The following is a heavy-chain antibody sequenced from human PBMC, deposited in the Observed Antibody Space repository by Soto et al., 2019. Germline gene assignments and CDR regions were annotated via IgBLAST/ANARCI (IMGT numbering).Heavy chain of an antibody. J-gene: IGHJ4*02. Sequence: EVQLVESGGGLVQPGGSLRLSCAASGFTFSSYWMSWVRQAPGKGLEWVANIKQDGSEKYYVDSVKGRFTISRDNAKNSLYLQMNSLRAEDTAVYYCARRAYGDYESCDDWGQGTLVTVSS. D-gene: IGHD4-17*01. CDR2: IKQDGSEK. CDR1: GFTFSSYW. CDR3: ARRAYGDYESCDD. V-gene: IGHV3-7*01.